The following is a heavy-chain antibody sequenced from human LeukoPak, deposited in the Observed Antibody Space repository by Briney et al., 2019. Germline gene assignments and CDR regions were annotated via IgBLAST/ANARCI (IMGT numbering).Heavy chain of an antibody. CDR2: IIPILGIA. J-gene: IGHJ4*02. Sequence: SVKVSCKASGYTFTSYDINWVRQAPGQGLEWMGRIIPILGIANYAQKFQGRVTITADKSTSTAYMELSSLRSEDTAVYYCASDLRGVDYWGQGTLVTVSS. D-gene: IGHD5-24*01. CDR3: ASDLRGVDY. V-gene: IGHV1-69*04. CDR1: GYTFTSYD.